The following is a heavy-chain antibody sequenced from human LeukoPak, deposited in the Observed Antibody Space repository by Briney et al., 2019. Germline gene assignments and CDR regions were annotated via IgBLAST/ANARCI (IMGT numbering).Heavy chain of an antibody. Sequence: PGGSLRLSCAASGFTLDDFPMHWVRQQPGKGLEWVSLVSVDGDTKYYADSVRGRFTISRDNSKNSLYLQMNSLRIEDTAFYYCAKDIIGYAPLWGQGTLVTVSS. J-gene: IGHJ4*02. CDR3: AKDIIGYAPL. V-gene: IGHV3-43*01. D-gene: IGHD2-8*01. CDR1: GFTLDDFP. CDR2: VSVDGDTK.